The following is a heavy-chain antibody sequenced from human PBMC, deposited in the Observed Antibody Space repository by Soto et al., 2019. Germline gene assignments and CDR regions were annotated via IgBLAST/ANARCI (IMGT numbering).Heavy chain of an antibody. J-gene: IGHJ4*02. D-gene: IGHD4-17*01. CDR2: ISYDGSNK. CDR1: GFTFSSYG. CDR3: AKSHLSLTTVAYFDY. Sequence: GGSLRLSCAASGFTFSSYGMHWVRQAPGKGLEWVAVISYDGSNKYYADSVKGRFTISRDNSKNTLYLQMNSLRAEDTAVYYCAKSHLSLTTVAYFDYWGQGTLVTVSS. V-gene: IGHV3-30*18.